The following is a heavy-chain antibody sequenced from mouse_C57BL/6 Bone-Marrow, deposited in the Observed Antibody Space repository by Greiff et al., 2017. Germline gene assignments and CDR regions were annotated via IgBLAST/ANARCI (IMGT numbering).Heavy chain of an antibody. CDR1: GYTFTSYW. V-gene: IGHV1-5*01. Sequence: EVQLQQSGTVLARPGASVKMSCKTSGYTFTSYWMHWVKQRPGQGLEWIGAIYPGNSDTSYNQKFKGKAKLTAVSSASTAYMELSSLTNEDSAVYYCTRGVCYGYNRYWGQGTTLTVSS. CDR3: TRGVCYGYNRY. D-gene: IGHD2-2*01. J-gene: IGHJ2*01. CDR2: IYPGNSDT.